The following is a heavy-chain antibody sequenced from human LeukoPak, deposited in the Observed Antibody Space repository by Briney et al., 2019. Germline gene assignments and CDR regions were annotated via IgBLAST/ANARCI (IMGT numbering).Heavy chain of an antibody. Sequence: TGGSLRLSCVVSGFTFSDYVMGWIRQAPGKGLEWISYISASANTIYSADSVKGRFTISRDNAKNSLYVQLTSLSAEDTAVYFCARDRWGPTKSFDLWGRGTLVTVSS. J-gene: IGHJ2*01. CDR2: ISASANTI. D-gene: IGHD3-16*01. CDR3: ARDRWGPTKSFDL. V-gene: IGHV3-11*01. CDR1: GFTFSDYV.